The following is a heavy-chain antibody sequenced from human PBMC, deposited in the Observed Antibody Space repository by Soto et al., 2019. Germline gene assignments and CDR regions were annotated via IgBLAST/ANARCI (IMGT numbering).Heavy chain of an antibody. CDR2: IYYNGNT. CDR1: GGSISNHY. CDR3: TRANWYSEY. V-gene: IGHV4-59*11. D-gene: IGHD7-27*01. Sequence: QVQLQESGPGLVKPSETLSLTCSVSGGSISNHYWSWIRQPPGKGLEWIGYIYYNGNTNYNPSLKSRVTISLDTSRNQISLKLTTVTAADTAVYYCTRANWYSEYWGQGTLVTVSS. J-gene: IGHJ4*02.